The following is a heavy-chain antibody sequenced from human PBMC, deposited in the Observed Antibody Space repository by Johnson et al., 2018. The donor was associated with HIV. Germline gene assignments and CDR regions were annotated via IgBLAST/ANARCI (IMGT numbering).Heavy chain of an antibody. J-gene: IGHJ3*02. CDR2: INNGGSSI. CDR3: ARGEQWVVTDSEDAFDI. Sequence: QMQLVESGGGLVKPGGSLRLSCVTSGFGFCTYYMSWIRQAPGKGLECLSYINNGGSSIYYTDSVKGRFTISRDNSKDTLYLQMNSLRAEDTAVYYCARGEQWVVTDSEDAFDILGRGTMVTVSS. V-gene: IGHV3-11*04. CDR1: GFGFCTYY. D-gene: IGHD6-19*01.